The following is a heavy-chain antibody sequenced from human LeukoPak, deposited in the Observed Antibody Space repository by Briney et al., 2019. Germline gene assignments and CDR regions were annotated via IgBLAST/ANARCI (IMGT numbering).Heavy chain of an antibody. V-gene: IGHV4-59*01. CDR3: ARERHGHPFDS. Sequence: SETLSLTCTVSGGSISSYYWSWIRQPPGKGLEWIGYIYYSGDINYNPSLKSRLTISRDTSKNQFSLNLISVTAADTAVYYCARERHGHPFDSWGQGTLVTVSS. J-gene: IGHJ4*02. CDR1: GGSISSYY. CDR2: IYYSGDI.